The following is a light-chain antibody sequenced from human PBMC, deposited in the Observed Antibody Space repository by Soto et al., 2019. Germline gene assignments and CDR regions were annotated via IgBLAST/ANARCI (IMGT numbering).Light chain of an antibody. CDR3: KQYHNGPP. CDR2: GAA. V-gene: IGKV3-15*01. Sequence: EIVMTQSPDTLSVSRGERATLSCRASQSVFSSLAWYQQKPGQAPSLLIYGAATRATGIPARFSGSGSGTEYTLTISSLQSEDFAVYYCKQYHNGPPFGPGTKVEIK. J-gene: IGKJ1*01. CDR1: QSVFSS.